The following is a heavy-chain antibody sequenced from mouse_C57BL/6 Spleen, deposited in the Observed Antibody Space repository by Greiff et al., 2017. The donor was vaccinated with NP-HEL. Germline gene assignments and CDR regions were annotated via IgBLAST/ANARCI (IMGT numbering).Heavy chain of an antibody. CDR2: IYPGDGDT. D-gene: IGHD1-1*01. J-gene: IGHJ2*01. CDR3: ARSHSSSYFDY. CDR1: GYAFSSSW. Sequence: VKLMESGPELVKPGASVKISCKASGYAFSSSWMNWVKQRPGKGLEWIGRIYPGDGDTNYNGKFKGKATLTADKSSSTAYMQLSSLTSEDSAVYFCARSHSSSYFDYWGQGTTLTVSS. V-gene: IGHV1-82*01.